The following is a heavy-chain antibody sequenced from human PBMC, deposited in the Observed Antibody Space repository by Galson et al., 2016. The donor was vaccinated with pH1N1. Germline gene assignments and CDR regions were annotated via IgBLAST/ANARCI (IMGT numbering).Heavy chain of an antibody. CDR2: WEDDK. CDR3: ARIFYGDYTNYFDY. Sequence: WEDDKYYSTSLKTRLTISKDTSNNQVVLTMTNMDPVDTATYYCARIFYGDYTNYFDYWGQGTLVTVSS. D-gene: IGHD4-17*01. J-gene: IGHJ4*02. V-gene: IGHV2-70*01.